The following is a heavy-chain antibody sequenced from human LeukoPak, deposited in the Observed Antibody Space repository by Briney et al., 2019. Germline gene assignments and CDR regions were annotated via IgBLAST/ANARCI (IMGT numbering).Heavy chain of an antibody. CDR3: ARLGGKTTVVPPDFDC. V-gene: IGHV4-59*01. CDR1: GGSICSDY. D-gene: IGHD4-23*01. Sequence: SETLSLTCTVSGGSICSDYWSWVRQPPGKGLEWIGYIHYSGSTNYNASLKSRLTMSVDMSKNQFSLKLTSVTAADTAVYYCARLGGKTTVVPPDFDCWGQGTLVTVSS. J-gene: IGHJ4*02. CDR2: IHYSGST.